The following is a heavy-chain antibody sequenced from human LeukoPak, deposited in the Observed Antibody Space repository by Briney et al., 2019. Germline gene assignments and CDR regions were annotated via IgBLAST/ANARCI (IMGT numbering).Heavy chain of an antibody. CDR3: AKDKGYSSGWYLLDP. V-gene: IGHV3-23*01. CDR2: ISGSGGST. D-gene: IGHD6-19*01. Sequence: GGSLRLSCAASGFTFSSYSMNWVRQAPGKGLEWVSAISGSGGSTYHADSVKGRFSISRDNSKNTLYLQMNNLRAEDTAVYYCAKDKGYSSGWYLLDPWGQGTLVTVSS. CDR1: GFTFSSYS. J-gene: IGHJ5*02.